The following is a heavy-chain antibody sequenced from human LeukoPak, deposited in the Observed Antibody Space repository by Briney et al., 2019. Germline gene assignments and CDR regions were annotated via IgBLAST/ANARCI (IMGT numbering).Heavy chain of an antibody. D-gene: IGHD3-10*01. CDR3: ASGTIALWFGEQYLFDY. V-gene: IGHV3-30-3*01. CDR2: ISYDGSNK. J-gene: IGHJ4*02. Sequence: PGRSLRLSCAASGFTFSSYAMHWVRQAPGKGLEWVAVISYDGSNKYYADSVKGRFTISRDNSKNTLYLQMNSLRAEDTAVYYCASGTIALWFGEQYLFDYWGQGTLVTVSS. CDR1: GFTFSSYA.